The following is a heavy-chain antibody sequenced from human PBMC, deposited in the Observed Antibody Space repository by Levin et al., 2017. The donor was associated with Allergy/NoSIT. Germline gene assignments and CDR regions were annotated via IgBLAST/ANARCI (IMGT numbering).Heavy chain of an antibody. CDR1: GFSVSNKN. V-gene: IGHV3-66*02. D-gene: IGHD2-15*01. J-gene: IGHJ4*02. Sequence: GGSLRLSCAASGFSVSNKNMNWVRQAPGKGLDWVSVIYSGGSTYYADSVKGRFSISRDNSKNTLYLQMNSLRAEDTAVYYCAVGVVVAATLDYWGQGTLVTVSS. CDR2: IYSGGST. CDR3: AVGVVVAATLDY.